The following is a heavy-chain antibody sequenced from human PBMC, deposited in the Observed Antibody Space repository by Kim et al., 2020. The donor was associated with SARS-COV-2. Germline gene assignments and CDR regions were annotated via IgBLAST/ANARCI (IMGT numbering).Heavy chain of an antibody. J-gene: IGHJ4*02. V-gene: IGHV4-34*01. Sequence: SRVTISVDTSKNQFSRKLSSVTAADTAVYYCARGPRDYYGSGSYSPNFDYWGQGTLVTVSS. CDR3: ARGPRDYYGSGSYSPNFDY. D-gene: IGHD3-10*01.